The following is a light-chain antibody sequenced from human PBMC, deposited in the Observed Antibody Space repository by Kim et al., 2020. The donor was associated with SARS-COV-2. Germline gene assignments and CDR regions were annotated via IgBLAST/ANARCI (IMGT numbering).Light chain of an antibody. CDR3: ASRDSISNPFV. J-gene: IGLJ1*01. Sequence: SSELTQDPTLAGELAQTVTSYCQGDSLRTSFAYWYQKKPGQAPTLVIYGKDKRPSGIPARFSGSGSGNTASLTITGPQAEDEADHYCASRDSISNPFVFAT. CDR2: GKD. CDR1: SLRTSF. V-gene: IGLV3-19*01.